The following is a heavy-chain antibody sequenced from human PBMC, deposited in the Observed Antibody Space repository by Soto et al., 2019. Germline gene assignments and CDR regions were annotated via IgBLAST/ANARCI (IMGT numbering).Heavy chain of an antibody. CDR3: ARDFTGYDGMDV. CDR2: IYYSGST. Sequence: KPSKTQSLTSTVSGGSISSYYWSWIRQPPGKGLEWIGYIYYSGSTNYNPSLKSRVTISVDTSKNQFSLKLSSVTAADTAVYYCARDFTGYDGMDVWGQGTTVTVSS. D-gene: IGHD3-9*01. J-gene: IGHJ6*02. V-gene: IGHV4-59*01. CDR1: GGSISSYY.